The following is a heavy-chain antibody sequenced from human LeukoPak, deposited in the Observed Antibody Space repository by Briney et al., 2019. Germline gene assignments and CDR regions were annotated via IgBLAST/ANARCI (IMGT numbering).Heavy chain of an antibody. CDR2: INSDGSFT. Sequence: GGSLRLSCAASEFIFSNYWMHWVRQAPGKGLVWVSRINSDGSFTSYADSVKGRFTISRDNAKNTLYLQMNSLRAEDTAIYYCARVQVLGTYDWFDPWGQGTLVTVSS. CDR3: ARVQVLGTYDWFDP. V-gene: IGHV3-74*01. D-gene: IGHD4/OR15-4a*01. J-gene: IGHJ5*02. CDR1: EFIFSNYW.